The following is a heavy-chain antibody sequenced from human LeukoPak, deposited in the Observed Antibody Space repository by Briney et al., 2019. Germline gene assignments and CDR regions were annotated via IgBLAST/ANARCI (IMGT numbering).Heavy chain of an antibody. J-gene: IGHJ4*02. CDR2: ISYDGSNK. V-gene: IGHV3-30-3*01. CDR3: AREGFTAFDY. CDR1: GFTFSSYA. Sequence: GGSLRLSCAASGFTFSSYAMHWVRQAQGKGPEWVAVISYDGSNKYYADSVKGRFTISRDNSKNTLYLQMNSLRAEDTAVYYCAREGFTAFDYWGQGTLVTVSS.